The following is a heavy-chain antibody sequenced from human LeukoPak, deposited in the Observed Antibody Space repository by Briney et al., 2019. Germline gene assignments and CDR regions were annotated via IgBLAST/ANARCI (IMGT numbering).Heavy chain of an antibody. CDR1: GGSFSGYY. J-gene: IGHJ5*02. CDR3: ARAHTYYYGSGSYHLNWFDP. V-gene: IGHV4-34*01. D-gene: IGHD3-10*01. Sequence: SETLSLTCAVYGGSFSGYYWSWIRQPPGKGLEWIGEINHSGSTNYNPSLKSRVTISVDTSKNQFSLKLSSVTAADTAVYYCARAHTYYYGSGSYHLNWFDPWGQGTLVTVSS. CDR2: INHSGST.